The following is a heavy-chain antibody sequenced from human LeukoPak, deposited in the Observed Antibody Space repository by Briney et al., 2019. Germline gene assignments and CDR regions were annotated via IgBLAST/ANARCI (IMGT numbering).Heavy chain of an antibody. CDR3: AGETFAITMVRGVILHY. D-gene: IGHD3-10*01. V-gene: IGHV1-69*04. Sequence: SVKVSCKASGGTFSSYAISWVRQAPGQGLEWMGRIIPIFGIANYAQKFQGRVTITADKSTSTAYMELSSLRSEDTAVYYCAGETFAITMVRGVILHYWGQGTQVTVSS. CDR1: GGTFSSYA. J-gene: IGHJ4*02. CDR2: IIPIFGIA.